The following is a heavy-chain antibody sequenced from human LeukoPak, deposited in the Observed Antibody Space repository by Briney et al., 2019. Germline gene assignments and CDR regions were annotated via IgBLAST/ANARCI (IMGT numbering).Heavy chain of an antibody. CDR1: GFTFSSYE. D-gene: IGHD1-26*01. Sequence: GGSLRLSCAASGFTFSSYEMNWVRQAPGKGLEWVSYISSSGDSIHYADSVKGRFTISRDNAKNSLYLQMNSLRAEDTAVYYCARERSSGSYDGNYFDYWGQGTLVTVSS. CDR3: ARERSSGSYDGNYFDY. J-gene: IGHJ4*02. CDR2: ISSSGDSI. V-gene: IGHV3-48*03.